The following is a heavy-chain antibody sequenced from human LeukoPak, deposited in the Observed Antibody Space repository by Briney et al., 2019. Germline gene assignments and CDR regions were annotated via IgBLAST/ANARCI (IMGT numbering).Heavy chain of an antibody. CDR1: GFTFNIFW. D-gene: IGHD7-27*01. J-gene: IGHJ4*02. Sequence: PGGSLRLSCAASGFTFNIFWMSWVRQAPGEGLEGVANIKHDGSEEYYGDSVRGRFTISRDNAKNSLILQMNSLRGEDTAVYYCARALGNSTGDYWGQGTLVTVSS. CDR2: IKHDGSEE. CDR3: ARALGNSTGDY. V-gene: IGHV3-7*04.